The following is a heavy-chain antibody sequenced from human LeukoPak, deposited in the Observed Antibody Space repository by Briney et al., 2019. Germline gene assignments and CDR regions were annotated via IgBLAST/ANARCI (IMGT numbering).Heavy chain of an antibody. CDR1: GYNFASYW. V-gene: IGHV5-51*03. J-gene: IGHJ4*02. CDR3: ARRGYYESSRSYHY. Sequence: PGESLKISCKGSGYNFASYWIGWVRQMPGKGLEWMGIIYPGDSATRYSPSFQGQVTLSADKSISTPCLQRSSLRASDTGLYYCARRGYYESSRSYHYWGQGTLVTVSS. D-gene: IGHD3-22*01. CDR2: IYPGDSAT.